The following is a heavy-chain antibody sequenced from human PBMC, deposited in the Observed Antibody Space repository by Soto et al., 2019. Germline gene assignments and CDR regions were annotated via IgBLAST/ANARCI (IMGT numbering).Heavy chain of an antibody. D-gene: IGHD2-21*02. CDR2: INDSGST. Sequence: TMSLTSAVYGGCVSGYVWTWIRQSKGKGLEWIGQINDSGSTTNNPSLKSRVTISLGTSKNQFSLKLNSVTAADTAVYYCARDLWGYCGTDCYPLDVWGQGTTVTVSS. CDR3: ARDLWGYCGTDCYPLDV. V-gene: IGHV4-34*01. CDR1: GGCVSGYV. J-gene: IGHJ6*02.